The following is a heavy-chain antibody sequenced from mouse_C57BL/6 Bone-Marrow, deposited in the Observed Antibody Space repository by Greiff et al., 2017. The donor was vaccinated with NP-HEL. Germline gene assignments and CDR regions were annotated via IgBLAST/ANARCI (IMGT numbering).Heavy chain of an antibody. D-gene: IGHD1-1*01. CDR2: IDPSDSET. CDR3: ARGAYVSGLAWFAY. CDR1: GYTFTSYW. J-gene: IGHJ3*01. Sequence: QVQLQQPGAELVRPGSSVKLSCKASGYTFTSYWMHWVKQRPIQGLEWIGNIDPSDSETHYNQKFKDKATLTVDKSSSTAYMQLSSLTSEDSAVYYCARGAYVSGLAWFAYWGQGTLVTVSA. V-gene: IGHV1-52*01.